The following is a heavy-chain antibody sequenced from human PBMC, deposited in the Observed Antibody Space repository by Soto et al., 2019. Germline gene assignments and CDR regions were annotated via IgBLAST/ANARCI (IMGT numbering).Heavy chain of an antibody. V-gene: IGHV3-23*01. CDR1: GFSFSSFA. Sequence: GGSLRLSCAASGFSFSSFAMSWVRQAPGKGLEWVSSISVSGKTYYADSVKGRFTISRDNSKNTLNLQMNSLRVEDTAVYYCARRYCTNGVCYFFDYWGQGTLVTVSS. J-gene: IGHJ4*02. CDR2: ISVSGKT. CDR3: ARRYCTNGVCYFFDY. D-gene: IGHD2-8*01.